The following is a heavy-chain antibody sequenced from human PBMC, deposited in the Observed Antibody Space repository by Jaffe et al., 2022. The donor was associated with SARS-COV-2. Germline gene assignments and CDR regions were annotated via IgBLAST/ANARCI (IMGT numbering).Heavy chain of an antibody. J-gene: IGHJ4*01. Sequence: QVQLVESGGGVVQPGMSLRLSCTASGFTFSSYGMHWVRQAPGKGLEWVTIIWYDGSKKYYTDSVEGRFTVSRDNSKNTLYLQMNSLRAEDTAVYYCARDTHCSSTTCSVYFDYWGHGTLVTVSS. CDR1: GFTFSSYG. V-gene: IGHV3-33*01. D-gene: IGHD2-2*01. CDR2: IWYDGSKK. CDR3: ARDTHCSSTTCSVYFDY.